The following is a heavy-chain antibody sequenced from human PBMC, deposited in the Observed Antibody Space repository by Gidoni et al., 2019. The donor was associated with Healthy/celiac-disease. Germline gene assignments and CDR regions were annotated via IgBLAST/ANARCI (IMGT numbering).Heavy chain of an antibody. CDR1: GFSLSTSGVG. CDR2: IYWDDDK. D-gene: IGHD6-13*01. V-gene: IGHV2-5*02. J-gene: IGHJ5*02. Sequence: QITLKESGPTLVKPTQTLTLTCTFSGFSLSTSGVGVGWIRQPPGKALEWLALIYWDDDKRYSPSLKSRLTITKDTSKNQVVLTMTNMDPVDTATYYCAHRRDVGAALWPNWFDPWGQGTLVTVSS. CDR3: AHRRDVGAALWPNWFDP.